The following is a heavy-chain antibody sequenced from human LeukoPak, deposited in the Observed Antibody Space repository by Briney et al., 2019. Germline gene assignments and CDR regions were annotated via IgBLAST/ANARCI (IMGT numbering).Heavy chain of an antibody. D-gene: IGHD5-18*01. CDR3: ARDLSGVRGYTYGRGIDY. CDR1: AFTFSSYG. Sequence: GGSLRLSCAASAFTFSSYGMHWVRQAPGKGLEWVAYIQYDRTNEQYAHSVKGRFTISRDNAKTSLYLQMNSLRAEDTAVYYCARDLSGVRGYTYGRGIDYWGQGTLVTVSS. CDR2: IQYDRTNE. J-gene: IGHJ4*02. V-gene: IGHV3-30*02.